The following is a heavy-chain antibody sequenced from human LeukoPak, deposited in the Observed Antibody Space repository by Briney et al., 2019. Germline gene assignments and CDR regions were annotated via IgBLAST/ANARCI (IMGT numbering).Heavy chain of an antibody. CDR1: GFTVSSNY. D-gene: IGHD3-3*01. V-gene: IGHV3-66*02. CDR3: ASRSSSRTYDFWSGYYLHDAFDI. CDR2: IYSGGST. Sequence: GGSLRLSCAASGFTVSSNYMSWVRQAPGKGLEWVSVIYSGGSTYYADSVKGRFTISRDNSKNTLYLQMNSLRAEDTAVYYCASRSSSRTYDFWSGYYLHDAFDIWGQGTMVTVSS. J-gene: IGHJ3*02.